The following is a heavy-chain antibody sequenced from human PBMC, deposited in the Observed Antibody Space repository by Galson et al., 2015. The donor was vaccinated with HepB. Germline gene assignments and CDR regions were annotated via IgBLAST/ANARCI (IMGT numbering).Heavy chain of an antibody. CDR2: INPSGGST. CDR3: ARAALKDIVVVPAPGY. V-gene: IGHV1-46*01. J-gene: IGHJ4*02. Sequence: SVKVSCKAFGYSFTSYYMHWVRQAPGQGLEWMGIINPSGGSTSYVQKFQGRVTMTRDTSTSTVYMELSSLRSEDTAVYYCARAALKDIVVVPAPGYWGQGTLVTVSS. D-gene: IGHD2-2*01. CDR1: GYSFTSYY.